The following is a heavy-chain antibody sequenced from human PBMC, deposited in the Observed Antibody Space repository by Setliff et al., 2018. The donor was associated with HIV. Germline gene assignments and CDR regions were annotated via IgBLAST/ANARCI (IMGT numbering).Heavy chain of an antibody. V-gene: IGHV1-2*02. CDR2: IDPNSTDT. CDR1: GGTFTNHG. J-gene: IGHJ4*02. Sequence: ASVKVSCKASGGTFTNHGIGWVRQAPGHGLEWMGWIDPNSTDTNYALKFQGRVTFTTDTSVSTSYMELERLSADDTAIYYCVKADVLLCDVWGQGTLVTVSS. D-gene: IGHD3-16*01. CDR3: VKADVLLCDV.